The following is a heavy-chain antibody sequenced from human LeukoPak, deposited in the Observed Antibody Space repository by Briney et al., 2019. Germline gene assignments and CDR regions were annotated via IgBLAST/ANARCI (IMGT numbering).Heavy chain of an antibody. CDR3: ARMVYYYGMDV. V-gene: IGHV3-13*01. Sequence: GGSLRLPCAASGFTFSSYDMHWVRQATGKGLEWVSAIGTAGDTYYPGSVKGRFTISRENAKNSLYLQMNSLRAGDTAVYYCARMVYYYGMDVWGQGTTVTVSS. CDR2: IGTAGDT. CDR1: GFTFSSYD. J-gene: IGHJ6*02. D-gene: IGHD2-8*01.